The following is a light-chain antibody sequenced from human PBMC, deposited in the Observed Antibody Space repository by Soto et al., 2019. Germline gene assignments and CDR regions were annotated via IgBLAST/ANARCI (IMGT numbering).Light chain of an antibody. J-gene: IGKJ4*01. V-gene: IGKV3-15*01. Sequence: EIVMTQSPATLSVSPGERATLSCRASQSVRSSFLAWYQQKPGQAPSLLIYGASTRATGIPARFSGSGSGTEFTLTINSLQSEDVAVYYCQQYSNWPLTLGGGTKVDI. CDR3: QQYSNWPLT. CDR2: GAS. CDR1: QSVRSSF.